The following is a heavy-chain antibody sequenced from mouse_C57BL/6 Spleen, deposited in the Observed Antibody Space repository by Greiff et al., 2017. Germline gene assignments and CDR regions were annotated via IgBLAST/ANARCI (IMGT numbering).Heavy chain of an antibody. CDR1: GYTFTSYW. CDR3: ASTAQAYAMDY. J-gene: IGHJ4*01. Sequence: QVQLQQPGAELVRPGSSVKLSCKASGYTFTSYWMHWVKQRPIQGLEWIGNIDPSDSETHYNQKFKDKATLTVDKSSSTAYMQLSSLTSEDSAVYYCASTAQAYAMDYWGQGTSVTVSS. V-gene: IGHV1-52*01. D-gene: IGHD3-2*02. CDR2: IDPSDSET.